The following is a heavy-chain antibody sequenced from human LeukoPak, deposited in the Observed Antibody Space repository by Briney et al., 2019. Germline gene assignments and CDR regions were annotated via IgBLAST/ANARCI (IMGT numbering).Heavy chain of an antibody. CDR3: ARGIQLWPSRDAFGI. Sequence: ASVKVSCKASGYTFTGYYMHWVRQAPGQGLEWMGWINPNSGGTNYAQKFQGRVTMTRDTSISTAYMELSRLRSDDTAVYYCARGIQLWPSRDAFGIWGQGTMVTVSS. CDR2: INPNSGGT. J-gene: IGHJ3*02. V-gene: IGHV1-2*02. CDR1: GYTFTGYY. D-gene: IGHD5-18*01.